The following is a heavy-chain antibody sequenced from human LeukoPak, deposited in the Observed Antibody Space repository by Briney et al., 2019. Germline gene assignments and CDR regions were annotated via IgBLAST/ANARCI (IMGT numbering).Heavy chain of an antibody. D-gene: IGHD3-10*01. CDR3: ARNNEYGSGRSRRFDP. CDR2: IYSGGST. Sequence: GGSLRLSCAASGFTVSSNYMSWVRQAPGKGLEWVSVIYSGGSTYYADSVKGRFTISRDNSKNTLYLQMNSLRAEDTAVYYCARNNEYGSGRSRRFDPWGQGTLVTVSS. J-gene: IGHJ5*02. CDR1: GFTVSSNY. V-gene: IGHV3-66*01.